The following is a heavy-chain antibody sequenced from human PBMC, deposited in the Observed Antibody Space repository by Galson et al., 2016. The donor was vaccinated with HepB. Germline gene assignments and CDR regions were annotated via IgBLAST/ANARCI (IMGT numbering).Heavy chain of an antibody. CDR1: GVSLSSDNW. Sequence: TLSLTCAVSGVSLSSDNWWSWVRQPPGKGLECVGEIHQSGRTNYNPSLKSRVTVIFDMSKNQFSLKLTSVTAADTAVYYCATTTFSGYYFDSWGQGTLVTVSS. D-gene: IGHD5-12*01. J-gene: IGHJ4*02. V-gene: IGHV4-4*02. CDR3: ATTTFSGYYFDS. CDR2: IHQSGRT.